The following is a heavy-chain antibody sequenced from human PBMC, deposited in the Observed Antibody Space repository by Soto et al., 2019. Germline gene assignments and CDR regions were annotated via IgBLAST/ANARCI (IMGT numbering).Heavy chain of an antibody. Sequence: VQLVESGGGVVQPGTSLRLSCVGSGFTFRSYVIHWVRQAPGKGLEWVALTSYDGSNNFYGDSVKGRFTISRDNSRNTVELQIDSLRLEDTSLYYCARWGTTGGLDVWGQGTLVSVSS. J-gene: IGHJ4*02. CDR1: GFTFRSYV. CDR2: TSYDGSNN. V-gene: IGHV3-33*05. D-gene: IGHD3-16*01. CDR3: ARWGTTGGLDV.